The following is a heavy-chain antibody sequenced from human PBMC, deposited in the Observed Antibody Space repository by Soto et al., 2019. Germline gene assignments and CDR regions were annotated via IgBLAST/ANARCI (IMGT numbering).Heavy chain of an antibody. V-gene: IGHV4-59*01. CDR3: ARDIRFAY. Sequence: SETLSLTCTVSGGSISTYYWSWIRQPPGKGLEWIGYVYFSGSTNYNPSLKSRFTMSVDTSKNQFSLKVSSVTAADTAVYYCARDIRFAYWGQGTLVTVSS. J-gene: IGHJ4*02. D-gene: IGHD2-21*01. CDR2: VYFSGST. CDR1: GGSISTYY.